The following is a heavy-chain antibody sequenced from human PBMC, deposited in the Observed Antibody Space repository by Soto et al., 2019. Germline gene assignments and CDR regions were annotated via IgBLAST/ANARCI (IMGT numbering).Heavy chain of an antibody. CDR2: ISWNSGTI. D-gene: IGHD3-22*01. Sequence: EVQLVESGGGLVQPGRSLRLSFAASGFTFEDYAMHWVRQAPGKGLEGVSGISWNSGTIGYADSVKGRFTISRDNAKNSLYLQMNSLRVEDTALYYCGKDRDGGYNVIDVWGQGTTVTVSS. V-gene: IGHV3-9*01. CDR1: GFTFEDYA. J-gene: IGHJ6*02. CDR3: GKDRDGGYNVIDV.